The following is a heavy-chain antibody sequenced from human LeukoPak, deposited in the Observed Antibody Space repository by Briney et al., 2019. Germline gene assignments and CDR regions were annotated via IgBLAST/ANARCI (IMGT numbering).Heavy chain of an antibody. D-gene: IGHD2/OR15-2a*01. V-gene: IGHV3-11*05. J-gene: IGHJ4*02. Sequence: PGGSLRLSYAASGFTFSDNYMSWIRQAPGKGLEWVSHLSSSGDYTNYADSVKGRFTISRDNAKNSLYLQMSSLRAEDTALYYCAKDNLLAQSDSTLGKNHFDYWGQGTLVTVSS. CDR2: LSSSGDYT. CDR3: AKDNLLAQSDSTLGKNHFDY. CDR1: GFTFSDNY.